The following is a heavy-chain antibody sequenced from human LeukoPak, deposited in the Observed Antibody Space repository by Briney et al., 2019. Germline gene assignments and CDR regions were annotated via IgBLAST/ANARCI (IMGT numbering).Heavy chain of an antibody. V-gene: IGHV3-23*01. CDR1: GFTFSTYA. J-gene: IGHJ2*01. D-gene: IGHD6-19*01. CDR3: AKSMTLQWRGFFDL. Sequence: GGSLRLSCAASGFTFSTYAMSWVRQAPGKGLEWVSTISDSGANTYYADSVRGRFTISRDNSKNTLYPQKNSLRADDTAIYYCAKSMTLQWRGFFDLWGRGTHVTVSS. CDR2: ISDSGANT.